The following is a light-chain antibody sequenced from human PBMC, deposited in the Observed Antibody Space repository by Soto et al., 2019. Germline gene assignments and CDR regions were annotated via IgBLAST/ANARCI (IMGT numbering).Light chain of an antibody. J-gene: IGKJ4*01. CDR2: DAS. CDR1: QSISSY. V-gene: IGKV3-11*01. Sequence: EIVVTQSPATLSLSPGERATLSCRASQSISSYLAWYQQKPGQVPRLLIYDASNRATGIPARFSGSGSGTDFTLTISSLETEDFAVYYCQQRSTLPLTFGGGTKVEIK. CDR3: QQRSTLPLT.